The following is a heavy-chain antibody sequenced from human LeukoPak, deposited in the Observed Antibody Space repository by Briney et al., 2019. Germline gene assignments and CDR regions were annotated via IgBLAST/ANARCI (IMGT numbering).Heavy chain of an antibody. J-gene: IGHJ2*01. D-gene: IGHD3-16*01. CDR1: GGSISSYY. CDR2: IYYSGST. Sequence: SETLSLTCTVSGGSISSYYWSWIRQPPGKGLEWIGYIYYSGSTNYNPSLKSRVTISVDTSKNQFSLKLSSVTAADTAVYYCARLLGAYHGYFDLWGRGTLVTVSS. V-gene: IGHV4-59*01. CDR3: ARLLGAYHGYFDL.